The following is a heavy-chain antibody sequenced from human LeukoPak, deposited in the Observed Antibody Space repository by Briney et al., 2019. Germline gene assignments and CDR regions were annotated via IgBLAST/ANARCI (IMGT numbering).Heavy chain of an antibody. V-gene: IGHV4-59*01. CDR1: GGSISSYY. J-gene: IGHJ4*02. CDR3: ASQKALGDHEDY. CDR2: IYYSGST. Sequence: SETLSLTCTVSGGSISSYYWSWIRQPPGKGLEWIGYIYYSGSTNYNPSLKSRVTISVDTSKNQFSLKLSSVTAADTAVYYCASQKALGDHEDYWGQGTLVTVSS. D-gene: IGHD4-17*01.